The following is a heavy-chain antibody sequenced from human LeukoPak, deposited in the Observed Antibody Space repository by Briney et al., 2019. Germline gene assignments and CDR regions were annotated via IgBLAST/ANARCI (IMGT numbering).Heavy chain of an antibody. D-gene: IGHD3-10*01. J-gene: IGHJ4*02. Sequence: GGSLRLSCAASGFTFDDYAMHWVRQAPGKGLEWFSGISWNSGSIGYADSVKGRFTISRDNAKNSLYLQMNSLRAEDTALYYCAKDIAAITMVRGVPAYFDYWGQGTLVTVSS. CDR1: GFTFDDYA. CDR3: AKDIAAITMVRGVPAYFDY. V-gene: IGHV3-9*01. CDR2: ISWNSGSI.